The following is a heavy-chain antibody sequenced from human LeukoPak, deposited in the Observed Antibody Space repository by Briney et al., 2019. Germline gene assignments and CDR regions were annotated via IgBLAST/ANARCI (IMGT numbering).Heavy chain of an antibody. CDR1: GGTFSSYA. D-gene: IGHD3-22*01. CDR2: IIPILGIA. CDR3: ARVSYDSSGYYYPTAYYYGMDV. V-gene: IGHV1-69*04. J-gene: IGHJ6*02. Sequence: SVKVSCKASGGTFSSYAISWVRQAPGQGLEWMGRIIPILGIANYAQKFQGRVTITADKSTSTAYKELSSLRSEDTAVYYCARVSYDSSGYYYPTAYYYGMDVWGQGTTVTVSS.